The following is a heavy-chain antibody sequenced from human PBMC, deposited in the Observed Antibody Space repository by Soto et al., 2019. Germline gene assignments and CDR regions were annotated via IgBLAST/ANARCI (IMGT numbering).Heavy chain of an antibody. J-gene: IGHJ4*02. D-gene: IGHD6-13*01. CDR2: VSGSGGST. V-gene: IGHV3-23*01. CDR1: GFSFTTFV. Sequence: QPGGSLRLSCAASGFSFTTFVMSWVRQAPGKGLEWVSAVSGSGGSTHYADSVKGRFTISRDNSKNTLYLQMNSLRAEDTAVYFCAKDKTYSSNWPYYFDNWGQGTLVTVSS. CDR3: AKDKTYSSNWPYYFDN.